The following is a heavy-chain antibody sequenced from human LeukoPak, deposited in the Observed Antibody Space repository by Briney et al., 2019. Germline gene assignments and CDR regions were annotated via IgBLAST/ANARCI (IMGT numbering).Heavy chain of an antibody. Sequence: GASVKVSCKASGYTFTSYGISWVRQATGQGLEWMGYMNPNSGNSAYAQKFQGRVTITTDASISTASMELSGLRSEDTALYYCAREGLDYWGQGTLVTVSS. CDR3: AREGLDY. CDR1: GYTFTSYG. J-gene: IGHJ4*02. V-gene: IGHV1-8*03. CDR2: MNPNSGNS.